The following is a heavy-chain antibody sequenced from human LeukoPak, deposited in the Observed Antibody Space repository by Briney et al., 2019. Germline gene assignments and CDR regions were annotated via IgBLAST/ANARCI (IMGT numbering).Heavy chain of an antibody. CDR2: ISGSGGST. CDR1: GFSFRSYV. D-gene: IGHD3-3*01. J-gene: IGHJ4*02. Sequence: GGSLRLSCAASGFSFRSYVMSWVRQAPGKGLEWVSAISGSGGSTYYADSVKGRFTISRDNSKNTLYLQMNSLRAEDTAVYYCAKDHRENRLEGSFDYWGQGTLVTVSS. V-gene: IGHV3-23*01. CDR3: AKDHRENRLEGSFDY.